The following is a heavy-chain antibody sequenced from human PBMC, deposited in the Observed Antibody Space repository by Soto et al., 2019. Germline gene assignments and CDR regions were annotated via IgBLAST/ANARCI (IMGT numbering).Heavy chain of an antibody. J-gene: IGHJ4*02. CDR2: IAPHRVRT. CDR1: GYAFTIYG. Sequence: GPEVQNPGASVRVSCVASGYAFTIYGVTLLRQAPGQGLEWMVWIAPHRVRTTNLPQFQGRVTMTADVSTNTAYIELMSLTSDDTGIYFCARTATGSYPSAYWGQGTVVTVSS. V-gene: IGHV1-18*04. CDR3: ARTATGSYPSAY. D-gene: IGHD3-16*01.